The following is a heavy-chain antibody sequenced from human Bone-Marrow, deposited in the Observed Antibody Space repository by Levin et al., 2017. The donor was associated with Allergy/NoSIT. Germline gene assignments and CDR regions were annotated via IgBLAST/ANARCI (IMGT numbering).Heavy chain of an antibody. D-gene: IGHD2-8*02. CDR2: ISYDGSNK. J-gene: IGHJ4*02. V-gene: IGHV3-30*18. Sequence: GGSLRLSCAASGFTFSSYGMHWVRQAPGKGLEWVAVISYDGSNKYYADSVKGRFTISRDNSKNTLYLQMNSLRAEDTAVYYCAKAPRRWGIYPDYWGQGTLVTVSS. CDR1: GFTFSSYG. CDR3: AKAPRRWGIYPDY.